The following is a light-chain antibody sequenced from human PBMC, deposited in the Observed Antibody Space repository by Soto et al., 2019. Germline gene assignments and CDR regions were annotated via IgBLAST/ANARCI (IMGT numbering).Light chain of an antibody. Sequence: DIQMTQSPSSVSASVGDRVTISCRASEDIRSWLVWYQQKPGTAPKPLIYGATRLQAGVPSRFIGRGSGTDFSVAITSLQPEDFATYFCQQAKTSPRTFGQGTKV. CDR2: GAT. J-gene: IGKJ1*01. V-gene: IGKV1-12*01. CDR1: EDIRSW. CDR3: QQAKTSPRT.